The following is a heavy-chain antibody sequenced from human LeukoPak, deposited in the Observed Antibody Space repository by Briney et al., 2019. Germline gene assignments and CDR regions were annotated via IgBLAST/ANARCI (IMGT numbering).Heavy chain of an antibody. CDR1: GFTFTDYY. Sequence: GGSLRLSCAASGFTFTDYYMTWVRQAPGKGLEWVSYISSSGSNIYYADSVKGRFTISRDNAKDSLSLQMNSLRAEDTAVYYWARGSAGYYYYHGLDVWGRGTTVTVSS. D-gene: IGHD2-15*01. V-gene: IGHV3-11*01. J-gene: IGHJ6*02. CDR3: ARGSAGYYYYHGLDV. CDR2: ISSSGSNI.